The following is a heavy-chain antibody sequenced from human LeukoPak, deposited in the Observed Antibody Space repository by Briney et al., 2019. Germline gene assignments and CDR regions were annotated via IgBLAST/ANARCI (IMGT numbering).Heavy chain of an antibody. V-gene: IGHV3-21*01. CDR1: GLTFSSYS. J-gene: IGHJ5*02. D-gene: IGHD2-2*01. Sequence: GGPLRLSCAASGLTFSSYSMNWVRQAPGKGLEWVSSISSSSSYIYYADSVKGRFTISRDNAKNSLYLQMNSLRAEDTAVYYCARTDIVVVPAWGQGTLVTVSS. CDR2: ISSSSSYI. CDR3: ARTDIVVVPA.